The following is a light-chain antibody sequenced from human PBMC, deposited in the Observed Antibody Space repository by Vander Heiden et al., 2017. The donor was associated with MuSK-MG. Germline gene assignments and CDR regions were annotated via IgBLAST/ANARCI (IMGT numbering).Light chain of an antibody. Sequence: DIQLTQSPSFLSASVGDRVTITCRASQGINSYLAWYQQKSGKAPKLLIHSASTLQSGVPSRFTGSGSGTEFTLTIISLQPEDYATYYCQQAQSHPRTFGQGTTVEI. CDR3: QQAQSHPRT. CDR1: QGINSY. CDR2: SAS. V-gene: IGKV1-9*01. J-gene: IGKJ1*01.